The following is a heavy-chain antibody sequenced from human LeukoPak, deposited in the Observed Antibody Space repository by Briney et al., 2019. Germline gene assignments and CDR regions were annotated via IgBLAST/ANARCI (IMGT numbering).Heavy chain of an antibody. CDR3: ARFSGGAMGGDVDY. Sequence: VASVKVSCKASGGTFSSYAISWVRQAPGQGLEWMGGIIPIFGTANYAQKFQGRVTITTDESTSTAYMELSSLRSEDTAVYYCARFSGGAMGGDVDYWGQGTLVTVSS. CDR2: IIPIFGTA. V-gene: IGHV1-69*05. CDR1: GGTFSSYA. J-gene: IGHJ4*02. D-gene: IGHD2-21*02.